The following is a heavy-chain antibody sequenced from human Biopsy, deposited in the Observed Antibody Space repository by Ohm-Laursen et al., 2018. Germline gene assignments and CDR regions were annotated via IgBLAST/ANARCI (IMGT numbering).Heavy chain of an antibody. J-gene: IGHJ4*02. V-gene: IGHV1-69*01. CDR2: IIPMFGTA. CDR1: GGTFINYA. D-gene: IGHD1-26*01. CDR3: ARGPHSGSHSCFDY. Sequence: GPSAKVSCKASGGTFINYAISWVRQAPGQGLEWMGGIIPMFGTANYAQMFQGRVTISADESTSTSYMELSSLTTEDTAIYYCARGPHSGSHSCFDYWGRGTLVTVSS.